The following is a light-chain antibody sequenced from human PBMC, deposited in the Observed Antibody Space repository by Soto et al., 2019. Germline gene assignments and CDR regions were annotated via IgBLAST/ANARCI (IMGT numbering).Light chain of an antibody. J-gene: IGLJ3*02. CDR2: EVT. V-gene: IGLV2-8*01. Sequence: QSVLTQPPSASGSPGQSVTISCNGTSSDVGGYNYVSWYQQYPGRAPKLMIYEVTKRPSGVPDRFSGSKSGNTASLTVSGLLAEDEADYSCSSYAASNNFYFVFGGGTRLSV. CDR1: SSDVGGYNY. CDR3: SSYAASNNFYFV.